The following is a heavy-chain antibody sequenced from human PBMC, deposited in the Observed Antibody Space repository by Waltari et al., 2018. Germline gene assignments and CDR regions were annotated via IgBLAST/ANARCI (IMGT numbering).Heavy chain of an antibody. D-gene: IGHD6-19*01. CDR1: GFTFSSYG. CDR2: IRYEGSNK. CDR3: AKGSRRAVATEEYFDY. Sequence: QVQLVESGGGVVQPGGSLRLSCAASGFTFSSYGMHWVRQAPGKGLEWVAFIRYEGSNKYYADSVKGRFTISRDNSKNTLYLQMNSLRAEDTAVYYCAKGSRRAVATEEYFDYWGQGTLVTVSS. J-gene: IGHJ4*02. V-gene: IGHV3-30*02.